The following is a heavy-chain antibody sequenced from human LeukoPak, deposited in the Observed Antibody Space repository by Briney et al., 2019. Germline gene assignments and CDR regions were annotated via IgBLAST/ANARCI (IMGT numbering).Heavy chain of an antibody. CDR1: GGTFSSYT. J-gene: IGHJ4*02. CDR2: IIPILGIA. Sequence: SVTVSCKASGGTFSSYTISWVRQAPGQGLEWMGRIIPILGIANYAQKFQGRVTITADKSTSTAYMELSSLRSGDTAVYYCARGDGYSFDYWGQGTLVTVSS. V-gene: IGHV1-69*02. D-gene: IGHD5-24*01. CDR3: ARGDGYSFDY.